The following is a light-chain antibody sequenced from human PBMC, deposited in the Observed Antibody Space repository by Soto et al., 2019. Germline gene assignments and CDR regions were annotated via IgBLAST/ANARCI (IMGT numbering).Light chain of an antibody. V-gene: IGKV4-1*01. J-gene: IGKJ2*01. CDR1: QSVLYSSNNKNY. CDR2: WAS. CDR3: QQYYSTPPYT. Sequence: DIVMTQSPYSLAVSLGERATINCKSSQSVLYSSNNKNYLAWYQQKPGQPPKLLIYWASTRESGVPDRFSGSGSGTDFTLTISSLQAEDVAVYYCQQYYSTPPYTFGQGTKLEIK.